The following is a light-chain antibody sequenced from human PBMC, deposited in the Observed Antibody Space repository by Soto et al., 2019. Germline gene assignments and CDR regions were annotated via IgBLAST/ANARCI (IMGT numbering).Light chain of an antibody. CDR3: QEHASI. Sequence: EIVLTQSPATLSLSPGEIATLSCRASHSVSSYLAWYQQKPGQPPTLLIYDASTRATGIPDRFSGSGSGTDFTLTISRLEPEDFAVYYCQEHASIFGQGTRLEIK. V-gene: IGKV3-11*01. J-gene: IGKJ5*01. CDR2: DAS. CDR1: HSVSSY.